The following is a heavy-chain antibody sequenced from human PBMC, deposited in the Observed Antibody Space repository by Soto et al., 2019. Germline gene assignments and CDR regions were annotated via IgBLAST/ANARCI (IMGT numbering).Heavy chain of an antibody. CDR3: ARDQGYYGSGIDY. J-gene: IGHJ4*02. D-gene: IGHD3-10*01. V-gene: IGHV1-3*01. Sequence: QVQLVQSGAEVKKPGASVKVSCKASGYTFTSYAMHWVRQAPGQRLEWMGWINAGNGNTKYSQKFQGRVIITRDTSASTAYMELSSLRSEDTAVYYCARDQGYYGSGIDYWGQGTLVTVSS. CDR1: GYTFTSYA. CDR2: INAGNGNT.